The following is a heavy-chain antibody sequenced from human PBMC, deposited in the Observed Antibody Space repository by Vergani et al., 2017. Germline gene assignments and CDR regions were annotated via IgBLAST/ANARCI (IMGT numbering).Heavy chain of an antibody. CDR2: INPNSGGT. J-gene: IGHJ4*02. CDR1: GYTFTGYY. V-gene: IGHV1-2*02. Sequence: VQLLESGGGLVQPGGSLRLSCAASGYTFTGYYMHWVRQAPGQGLEWMGWINPNSGGTNYAQKFQGRVTMTRDTSISTAYMELSRLRSDDTAVYYCARAPSVTMIVVHGYWGQGTLVTVSS. CDR3: ARAPSVTMIVVHGY. D-gene: IGHD3-22*01.